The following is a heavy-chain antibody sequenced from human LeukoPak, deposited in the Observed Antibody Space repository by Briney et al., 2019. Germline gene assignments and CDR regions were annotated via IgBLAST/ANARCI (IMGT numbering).Heavy chain of an antibody. CDR1: GFTFSSYS. CDR3: ARSDTAMDDDWFDP. V-gene: IGHV3-21*01. J-gene: IGHJ5*02. D-gene: IGHD5-18*01. Sequence: GGSLRLSCAASGFTFSSYSMNWVRQAPGKGLEWVSSISSSSSYIYYADSVKGRFTISRDNAKNSLYLQMNSLRAEDTAVYYCARSDTAMDDDWFDPWGQGTLVTVSS. CDR2: ISSSSSYI.